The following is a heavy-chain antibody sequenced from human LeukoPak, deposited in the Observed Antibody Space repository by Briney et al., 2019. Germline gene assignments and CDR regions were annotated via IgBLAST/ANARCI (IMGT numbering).Heavy chain of an antibody. D-gene: IGHD4-11*01. J-gene: IGHJ4*02. CDR3: ARGLPADY. Sequence: SQTLSLTCTVSGGSISSGSYYWSWIRQPAGKGLEWVGHIYTSGSTNYNPSLKSRVTISVDTSKNQFSLKLRSVTAADTAVYYCARGLPADYWGQGTLVTVSS. V-gene: IGHV4-61*09. CDR2: IYTSGST. CDR1: GGSISSGSYY.